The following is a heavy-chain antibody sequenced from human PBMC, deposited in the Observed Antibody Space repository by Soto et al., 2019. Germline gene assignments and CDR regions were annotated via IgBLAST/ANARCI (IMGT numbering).Heavy chain of an antibody. V-gene: IGHV1-69*08. J-gene: IGHJ6*03. Sequence: QVQLVQSGAEVKKPGSSVKVSCKASGGTFSSYTISWVRQAPGQGLEWMGRIIPILGIANYAQKCQGRVTITADKSTSTAYMELSSLRSEDTAVYYCAREEAVTTHYYYYHYMDVWGKGTTVTVSS. CDR3: AREEAVTTHYYYYHYMDV. CDR2: IIPILGIA. CDR1: GGTFSSYT. D-gene: IGHD4-17*01.